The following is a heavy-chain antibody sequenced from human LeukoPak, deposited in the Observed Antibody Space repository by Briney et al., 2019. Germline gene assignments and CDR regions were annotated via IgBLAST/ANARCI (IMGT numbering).Heavy chain of an antibody. J-gene: IGHJ4*02. CDR3: AKDRSSSWFTSFDY. CDR1: GFTFDDYA. CDR2: ISWNSGSI. V-gene: IGHV3-9*01. D-gene: IGHD6-13*01. Sequence: EAGGSLRLSCAASGFTFDDYAMHWVRQAPGKGLEWVSGISWNSGSIGYADSVKGRFTISRDNAKNSLYLQMNSLRAEDTALYYCAKDRSSSWFTSFDYWGQGTLVTVSS.